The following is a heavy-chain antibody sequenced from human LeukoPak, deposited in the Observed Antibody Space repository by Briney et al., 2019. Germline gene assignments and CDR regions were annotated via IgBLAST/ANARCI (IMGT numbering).Heavy chain of an antibody. CDR2: IIPILGIA. V-gene: IGHV1-69*04. J-gene: IGHJ6*02. CDR1: GGTFSSYA. Sequence: ASVKVSCNASGGTFSSYAISWVRQAPGQGLEWMGRIIPILGIANYAQKFQGRVTITADKSTSTAYMELSSLRSEDTAVYYCARGTAAAGTANYGMDVWGQGTTVTVSS. CDR3: ARGTAAAGTANYGMDV. D-gene: IGHD6-13*01.